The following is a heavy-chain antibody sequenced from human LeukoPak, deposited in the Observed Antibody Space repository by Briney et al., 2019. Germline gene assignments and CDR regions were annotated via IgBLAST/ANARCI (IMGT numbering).Heavy chain of an antibody. J-gene: IGHJ3*02. D-gene: IGHD2-8*01. CDR3: ARDRVLMVYASLDAFDI. V-gene: IGHV3-30*04. Sequence: GGSLRLSCAASGFTFRNYAMHWVRQAPGKGLEWVAVIFYDGDTKYYADSVKGRFTISRDNAKNSLYLQMNSLRAEDTAVYYCARDRVLMVYASLDAFDIWGQGTMVTVSS. CDR1: GFTFRNYA. CDR2: IFYDGDTK.